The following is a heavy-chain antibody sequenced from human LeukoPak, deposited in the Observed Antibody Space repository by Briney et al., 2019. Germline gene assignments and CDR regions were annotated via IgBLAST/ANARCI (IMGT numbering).Heavy chain of an antibody. V-gene: IGHV3-11*01. CDR3: ASASLVTTVWFDY. CDR2: ISSSGSTI. CDR1: GFTFSDYY. D-gene: IGHD4-17*01. J-gene: IGHJ4*02. Sequence: GGSLRLSCAASGFTFSDYYMSWIRQAPGKGLEWVSYISSSGSTIYYADSVKGRFTISRDNAKNSLYLQMNSLRAEDTAVYYCASASLVTTVWFDYWGQGTLVTVSS.